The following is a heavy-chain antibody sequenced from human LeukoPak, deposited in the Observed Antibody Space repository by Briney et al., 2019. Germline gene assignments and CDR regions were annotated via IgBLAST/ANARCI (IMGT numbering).Heavy chain of an antibody. J-gene: IGHJ4*02. V-gene: IGHV3-9*01. CDR2: ISWNSGSI. D-gene: IGHD5-12*01. CDR1: GFTFDDYA. Sequence: GRFLRLSCAASGFTFDDYAMRWVRQAPGKGLGWVSGISWNSGSIGYADSVKGRFTISRDNAKDSLYLQMNSLRAEDTALYYCAKASLSGYDSNIDYWGQGTLVTVSS. CDR3: AKASLSGYDSNIDY.